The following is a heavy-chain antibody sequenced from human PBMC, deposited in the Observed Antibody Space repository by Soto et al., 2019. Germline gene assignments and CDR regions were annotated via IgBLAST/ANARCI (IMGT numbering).Heavy chain of an antibody. CDR1: GVSISSGNYY. D-gene: IGHD2-21*02. CDR3: ARADRTLVTSYSLDV. Sequence: PSETLSLTCTVSGVSISSGNYYWSWIRQPPGKGLEWIGEINHSGTINFNPSLKSRLTISLDTSKKHFSLKLSSVTDADTAAYYCARADRTLVTSYSLDVWGQGTTVTVSS. CDR2: INHSGTI. V-gene: IGHV4-39*02. J-gene: IGHJ6*02.